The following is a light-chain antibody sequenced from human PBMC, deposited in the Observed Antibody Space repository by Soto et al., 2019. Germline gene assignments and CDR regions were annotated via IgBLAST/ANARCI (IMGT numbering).Light chain of an antibody. Sequence: QMTQSPSTMSVAVGDRVIITCRASQRISSWLACYQQKPGKAPKLLIYDASSLESGVPSRFNGSGSGTEFALVISCLQPDYFATFYSQQYNSYTFGQGTTVAFK. CDR1: QRISSW. CDR3: QQYNSYT. CDR2: DAS. J-gene: IGKJ1*01. V-gene: IGKV1-5*01.